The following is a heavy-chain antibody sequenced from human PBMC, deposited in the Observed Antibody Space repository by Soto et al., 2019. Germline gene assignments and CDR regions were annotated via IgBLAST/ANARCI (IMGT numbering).Heavy chain of an antibody. Sequence: QVQLQESGPGLVKPSETLSLTCTVSGGSVSSGSYYWSWIRQPPGKGLEWIGYIYHSGSTHYNPSLKRRATISLDMSKNHFSLNLSSVTAADTALYYCARGYYDSTYYYFRGFDYWGQGTLVTVSS. CDR1: GGSVSSGSYY. CDR3: ARGYYDSTYYYFRGFDY. V-gene: IGHV4-61*01. CDR2: IYHSGST. D-gene: IGHD3-22*01. J-gene: IGHJ4*02.